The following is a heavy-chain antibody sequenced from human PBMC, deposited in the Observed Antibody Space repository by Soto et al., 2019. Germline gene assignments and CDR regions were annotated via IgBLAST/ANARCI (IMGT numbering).Heavy chain of an antibody. CDR3: AIARRIGSSSSFDY. CDR1: GGTFSSYA. Sequence: QVQLVQSGAEVKKPGSSVKVSCKASGGTFSSYAISWVRQAPGQGLEWMGGIIPIFGTANYAQKFQGRVTTTAEESTRAAYMEMSSMRSEDTALYYCAIARRIGSSSSFDYWGQGTLVTVSS. V-gene: IGHV1-69*01. CDR2: IIPIFGTA. D-gene: IGHD6-6*01. J-gene: IGHJ4*02.